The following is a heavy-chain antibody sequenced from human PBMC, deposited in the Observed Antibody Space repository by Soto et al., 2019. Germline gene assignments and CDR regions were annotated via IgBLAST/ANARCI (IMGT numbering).Heavy chain of an antibody. D-gene: IGHD1-1*01. CDR1: GFTFDDYG. CDR2: ISWNSGSI. Sequence: EVQLVESGGGWVQPGRSLRLSCAASGFTFDDYGMHWVRLGQGKGLEWVSGISWNSGSIGYADSVKGRFTISRDDAKNCLYLQMNSLRPEDTSFYYCAKVLTTHTFGPLDPWGQGILVAVSS. J-gene: IGHJ5*02. CDR3: AKVLTTHTFGPLDP. V-gene: IGHV3-9*01.